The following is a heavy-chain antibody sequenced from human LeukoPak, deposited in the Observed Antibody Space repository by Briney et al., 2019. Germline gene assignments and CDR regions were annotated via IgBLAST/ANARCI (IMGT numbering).Heavy chain of an antibody. Sequence: GSSVKVSCKASGGTFSSYAISWVRQAPGQGLEWMGGIIANFGTANYAQKFQGRVTITTDESTSTAYMELSSLRSEDTAVYYCASGPLAAVAVTLEYYIYVSGKGTTVTVSS. CDR2: IIANFGTA. D-gene: IGHD6-19*01. CDR1: GGTFSSYA. CDR3: ASGPLAAVAVTLEYYIYV. V-gene: IGHV1-69*05. J-gene: IGHJ6*03.